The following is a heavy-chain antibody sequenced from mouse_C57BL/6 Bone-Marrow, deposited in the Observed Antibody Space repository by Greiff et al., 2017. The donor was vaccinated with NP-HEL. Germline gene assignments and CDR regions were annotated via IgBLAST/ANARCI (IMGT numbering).Heavy chain of an antibody. V-gene: IGHV1-81*01. CDR2: IYPRSGNT. J-gene: IGHJ4*01. CDR1: GYTFTSYG. CDR3: ARDGSSYDYYAMDY. Sequence: VQLQESGAELARPGASVKLSCKASGYTFTSYGISWVKQRTGQGLEWIGEIYPRSGNTYYNEKFKGKATLTADKSSSTAYMELRSLTSEDSAVYFCARDGSSYDYYAMDYWGQGTSVIVSS. D-gene: IGHD1-1*01.